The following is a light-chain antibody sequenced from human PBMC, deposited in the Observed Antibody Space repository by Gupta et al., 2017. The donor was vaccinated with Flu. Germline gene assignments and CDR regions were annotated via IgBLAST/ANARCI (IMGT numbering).Light chain of an antibody. J-gene: IGLJ2*01. CDR3: CSYTSSTTLV. CDR1: NSDIGSYNY. CDR2: EIN. Sequence: ALTQPASVSGSPGQSTTISCTGTNSDIGSYNYVSWYQQHPGKAPKLIIYEINHRSSGVSSRFSGSKSGNTASLTISGRRAEDEADYYCCSYTSSTTLVFGGGTKLTVL. V-gene: IGLV2-14*01.